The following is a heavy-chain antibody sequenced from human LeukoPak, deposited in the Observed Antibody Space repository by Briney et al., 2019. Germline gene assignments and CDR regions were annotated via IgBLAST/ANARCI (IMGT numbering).Heavy chain of an antibody. CDR2: INPSGGST. Sequence: GASVKVSCKASGYTFTSYYIHWVRQAPGQGLEWMGIINPSGGSTSYAQKFQGRVTMTRDTSTSTVYMELSSLRSEDTAVYYCARERGSYRKWFDPWGQGTLVTVSS. D-gene: IGHD1-26*01. CDR3: ARERGSYRKWFDP. CDR1: GYTFTSYY. V-gene: IGHV1-46*01. J-gene: IGHJ5*02.